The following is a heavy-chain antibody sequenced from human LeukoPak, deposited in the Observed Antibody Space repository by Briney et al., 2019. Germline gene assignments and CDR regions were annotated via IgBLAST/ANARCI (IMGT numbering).Heavy chain of an antibody. CDR1: GFTFTTHW. V-gene: IGHV5-51*01. Sequence: GESLKISCQGSGFTFTTHWIGWVRQMPGKSLEWMGIIYPGDSDTKYSPSFQGQVSISADRSIRTAYLQWTSLKASDTAMYYCARSDYGGNSFDYWGQGTLVTVSS. D-gene: IGHD4-23*01. CDR2: IYPGDSDT. J-gene: IGHJ4*02. CDR3: ARSDYGGNSFDY.